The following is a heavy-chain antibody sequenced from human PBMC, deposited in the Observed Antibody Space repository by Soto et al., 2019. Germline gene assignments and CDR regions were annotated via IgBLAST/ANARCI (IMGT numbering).Heavy chain of an antibody. V-gene: IGHV3-23*01. CDR1: GFTFSSHA. D-gene: IGHD1-1*01. J-gene: IGHJ4*02. CDR2: ISDDGARA. CDR3: AGRGSRWNARTVPFDY. Sequence: EVQPLESGGALVQPGGSLRLSCAASGFTFSSHAMTWVRQAPGKGLEWVSVISDDGARAYYADSVKGRFTISRDNSKNTLYLQMNSLRGEDTALYYCAGRGSRWNARTVPFDYWGQGTLVTVSS.